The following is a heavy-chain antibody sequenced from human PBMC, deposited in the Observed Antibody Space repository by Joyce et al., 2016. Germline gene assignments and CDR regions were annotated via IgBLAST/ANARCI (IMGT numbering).Heavy chain of an antibody. CDR3: ARDVHVVVTAGYYYGMDV. Sequence: EVKLVESGGGLVQPGGSLRLSCEASGFTFGTYWMSWVRQAPGKGLEWVANRKQEGSEKYYVGSVKGRFTISRDNAKNSLYLQMNSLRAEDTAVYYCARDVHVVVTAGYYYGMDVWGQGATVTVSS. J-gene: IGHJ6*02. CDR1: GFTFGTYW. CDR2: RKQEGSEK. V-gene: IGHV3-7*01. D-gene: IGHD2-2*01.